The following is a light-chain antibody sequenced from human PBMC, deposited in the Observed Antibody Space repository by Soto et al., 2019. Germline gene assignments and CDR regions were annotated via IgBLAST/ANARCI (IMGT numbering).Light chain of an antibody. CDR2: EVS. J-gene: IGLJ3*02. V-gene: IGLV2-14*01. CDR3: TSYTTSSDKV. Sequence: QSALTQPASVSGSPGQSITISCTGTISDIGGYNYVSWYQQYPGKAPKLMIYEVSNRPSGVSNRFSGSKSGNTASLTISGLQAEDEADYYCTSYTTSSDKVFGGGTKVTVL. CDR1: ISDIGGYNY.